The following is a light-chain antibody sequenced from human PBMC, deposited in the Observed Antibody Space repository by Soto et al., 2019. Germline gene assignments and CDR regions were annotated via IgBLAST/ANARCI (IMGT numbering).Light chain of an antibody. CDR2: GNR. J-gene: IGLJ3*02. V-gene: IGLV1-40*01. Sequence: QTVVTQPPSVSGAPGQRVTTSCTGNNSNLGAGYDVHWYQQLPGAAPKLVIFGNRNRPSGVPERFSGSKSGTSASLAITGLQAEDEADYYCQAYDYSLTAFVFGGGTKVTVL. CDR1: NSNLGAGYD. CDR3: QAYDYSLTAFV.